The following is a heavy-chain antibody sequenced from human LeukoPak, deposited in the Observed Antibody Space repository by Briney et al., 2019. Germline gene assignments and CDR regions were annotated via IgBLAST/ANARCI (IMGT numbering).Heavy chain of an antibody. V-gene: IGHV4-4*02. CDR2: ISLTGLT. CDR3: TRENGAFSPVGY. CDR1: GVSFSNTNW. J-gene: IGHJ4*02. D-gene: IGHD2-8*01. Sequence: SETLSLPCGVSGVSFSNTNWWSWVRQPPGQGLEWIGEISLTGLTNYDPSLESRVSVSLDKSKNQLSLNLTSVTAADAAVYYCTRENGAFSPVGYWGQGTLVTVPS.